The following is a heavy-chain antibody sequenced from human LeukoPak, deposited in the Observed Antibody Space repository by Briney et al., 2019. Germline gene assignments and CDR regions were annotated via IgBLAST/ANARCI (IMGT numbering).Heavy chain of an antibody. V-gene: IGHV3-23*01. CDR1: GFTFSSYA. J-gene: IGHJ5*02. D-gene: IGHD6-13*01. Sequence: GSLRHSCAASGFTFSSYAMSWVRQAPGKGLEWVSAISGSGGSTYYADSVKGRFTISRDNSKNTLYLQMNSLRAEDTAVYYCAKDRSSSSWYGWDNWFDPWGQGTLVTVSS. CDR2: ISGSGGST. CDR3: AKDRSSSSWYGWDNWFDP.